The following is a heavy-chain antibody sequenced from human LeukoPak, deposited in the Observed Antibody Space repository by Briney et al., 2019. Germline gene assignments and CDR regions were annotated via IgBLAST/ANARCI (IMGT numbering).Heavy chain of an antibody. J-gene: IGHJ4*02. CDR2: INPNSGGT. V-gene: IGHV1-2*02. D-gene: IGHD3-9*01. CDR3: ASWGYDILTGYSFDY. Sequence: ASVKVSCKASGYTFTGYYMHRVRQAPGQGLEWMGWINPNSGGTNYAQKFQGRVTMTRDTSISTAYMELSRLRSDDTAVYYCASWGYDILTGYSFDYWGQGTLVTVSS. CDR1: GYTFTGYY.